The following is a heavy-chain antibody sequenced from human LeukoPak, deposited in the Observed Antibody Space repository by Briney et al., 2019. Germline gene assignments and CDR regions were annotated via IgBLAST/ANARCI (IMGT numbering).Heavy chain of an antibody. CDR3: ARSPRVATTRNWFDP. CDR1: GYTFTGYY. Sequence: GASVKVSCKASGYTFTGYYMHWVRQAPGQGLEWMGWINPNSGGTNYAQKFQGRVTMTRDTSISTAYMELSRLRSDDTAVYYCARSPRVATTRNWFDPWGQGTLVTVSS. CDR2: INPNSGGT. V-gene: IGHV1-2*02. J-gene: IGHJ5*02. D-gene: IGHD5-12*01.